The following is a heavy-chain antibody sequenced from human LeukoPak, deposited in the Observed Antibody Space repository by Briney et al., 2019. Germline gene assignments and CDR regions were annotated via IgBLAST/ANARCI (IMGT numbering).Heavy chain of an antibody. D-gene: IGHD1-1*01. CDR2: ISGSGGST. CDR3: AKDSRFWNDADADAFDI. Sequence: PSETLSLTCTVSGGSISSYYWSWVRQAPGKGLEWVSAISGSGGSTYYADSVKGRFTISRDNSKNTLYLQMNSLRAEDTAVYYCAKDSRFWNDADADAFDIWGQGTMVTVSS. J-gene: IGHJ3*02. V-gene: IGHV3-23*01. CDR1: GGSISSYY.